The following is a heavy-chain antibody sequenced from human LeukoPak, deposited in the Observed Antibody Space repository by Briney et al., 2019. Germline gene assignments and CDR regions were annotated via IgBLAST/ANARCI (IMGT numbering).Heavy chain of an antibody. V-gene: IGHV3-23*01. CDR2: ITTGDGNT. J-gene: IGHJ4*02. CDR3: AKDGGLWVSAHWGDS. CDR1: GFTFSSYA. Sequence: GGSLRLSCTASGFTFSSYAMTWVRQAPGKGLKWVSTITTGDGNTYYADSVKGRFTVSRDDSKNTLYLQMNSLRAEETAVYYCAKDGGLWVSAHWGDSWGRGTLVTVSS. D-gene: IGHD7-27*01.